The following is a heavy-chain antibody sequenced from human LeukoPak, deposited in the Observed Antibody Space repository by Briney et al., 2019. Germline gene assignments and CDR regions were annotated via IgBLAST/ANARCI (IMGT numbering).Heavy chain of an antibody. J-gene: IGHJ4*02. D-gene: IGHD5-18*01. V-gene: IGHV4-59*01. CDR1: GGSISSYY. CDR2: IYYSGST. CDR3: ARVERIQLWASFDY. Sequence: PSETLSLTCTVSGGSISSYYWSWIRQPPGKGLEWIGYIYYSGSTNYNPSLKSRVTISVDTSKNQFSLKLSSVTAADTAVYYCARVERIQLWASFDYWGQGTLVTVSS.